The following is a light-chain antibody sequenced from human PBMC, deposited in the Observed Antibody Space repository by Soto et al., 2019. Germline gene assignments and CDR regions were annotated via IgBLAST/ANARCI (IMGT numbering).Light chain of an antibody. CDR3: QQTNSFPLT. CDR1: QDIADY. J-gene: IGKJ4*01. V-gene: IGKV1-33*01. CDR2: DAS. Sequence: DIQMTQSPSSLSASVGDRVTITCQASQDIADYLNWYQLKPGKAPKLLIYDASNLEAGVPSRFSGTGSGTDFTLTISSLQPEDFATYYCQQTNSFPLTFGGGTKVDI.